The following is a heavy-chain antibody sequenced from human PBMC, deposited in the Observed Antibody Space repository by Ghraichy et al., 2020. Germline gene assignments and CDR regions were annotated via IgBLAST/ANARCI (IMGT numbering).Heavy chain of an antibody. J-gene: IGHJ6*03. Sequence: SETLSLTCTVSGGSISSYYWSWIRQPPGKGLEWIGYIYYSGSTNYNPSLKSRVTISVDTSKNQFSLKLSSVTAADTAVYYCARGLGLPYYYYYMDVWGKGTTVTVSS. D-gene: IGHD3/OR15-3a*01. CDR2: IYYSGST. CDR3: ARGLGLPYYYYYMDV. V-gene: IGHV4-59*01. CDR1: GGSISSYY.